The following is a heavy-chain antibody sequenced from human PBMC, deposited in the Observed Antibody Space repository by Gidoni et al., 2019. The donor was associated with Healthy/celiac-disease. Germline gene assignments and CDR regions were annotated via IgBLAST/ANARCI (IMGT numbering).Heavy chain of an antibody. J-gene: IGHJ5*01. CDR3: ARGVQLGKWSWFDY. CDR2: INSDGGST. V-gene: IGHV3-74*01. Sequence: VQLVESGGGLVQPGGSLRLSCAATGFPFSSYWMHWVRQAPGKGLVWVSRINSDGGSTSYAESLKGRVTIPRDKSKSTVYLQMNSLRAEDTAVYYCARGVQLGKWSWFDYWGQGTLVTVSS. D-gene: IGHD1-1*01. CDR1: GFPFSSYW.